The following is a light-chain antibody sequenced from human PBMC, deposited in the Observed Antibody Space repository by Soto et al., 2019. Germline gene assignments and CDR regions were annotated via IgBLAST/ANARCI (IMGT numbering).Light chain of an antibody. Sequence: DIKMTQSPSTVSASIGDRVTITCRASQSISSWLAWYQQKPGKAPKLLIYAASSLQSEVPSRFSGSGSGTDFTLTITSLQPEDFATYYCQQSYGTPITFGQGTRLEIK. CDR3: QQSYGTPIT. J-gene: IGKJ5*01. CDR1: QSISSW. V-gene: IGKV1-39*01. CDR2: AAS.